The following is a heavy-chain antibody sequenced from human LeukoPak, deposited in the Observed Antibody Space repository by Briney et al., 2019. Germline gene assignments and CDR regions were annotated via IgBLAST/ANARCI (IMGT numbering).Heavy chain of an antibody. CDR3: AREVPKTVDAFDI. V-gene: IGHV3-7*01. CDR2: IKQDGSEK. Sequence: GGSLRLSCAASGFMFSSYWMSWVRQAPGKGLEWVANIKQDGSEKYYVDSVKGRFTISRDNAKNSLYLQVNSLRAEDTAVYYCAREVPKTVDAFDIWGQGTMVTVSS. D-gene: IGHD1-1*01. CDR1: GFMFSSYW. J-gene: IGHJ3*02.